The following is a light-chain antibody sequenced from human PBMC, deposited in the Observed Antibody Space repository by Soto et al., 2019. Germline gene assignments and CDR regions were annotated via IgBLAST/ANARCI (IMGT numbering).Light chain of an antibody. V-gene: IGKV1-8*01. J-gene: IGKJ2*01. CDR3: QQYYSYPPT. Sequence: AIRMTQSPSSLSASTGDRVTITCRASQGISSYLAWYQQKPGKAPKLLIYAASSLQSGVPSRFSGSGSGIDFTLPISCLQSEDFATCYCQQYYSYPPTFGQGTKLEIK. CDR2: AAS. CDR1: QGISSY.